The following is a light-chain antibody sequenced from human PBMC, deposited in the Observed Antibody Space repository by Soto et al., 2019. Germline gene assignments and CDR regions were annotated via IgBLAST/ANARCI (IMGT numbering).Light chain of an antibody. CDR2: GTS. CDR1: QSINSNY. Sequence: EIVLTQSPGTLSLSPGERATLSCRASQSINSNYLAWYQQKPGQAPRLLIYGTSSRATGIPDRFSGSGSGTDFGLTINRVEPEDCAVYYWQQEASTRFTFGPGTKVEIK. CDR3: QQEASTRFT. J-gene: IGKJ3*01. V-gene: IGKV3-20*01.